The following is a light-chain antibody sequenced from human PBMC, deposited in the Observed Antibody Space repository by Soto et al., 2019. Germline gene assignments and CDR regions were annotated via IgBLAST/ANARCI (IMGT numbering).Light chain of an antibody. CDR1: QGISSY. J-gene: IGKJ1*01. V-gene: IGKV1-8*01. Sequence: AIRMTQSPSSFSASTGDRVTITCRASQGISSYLAWYQQKPGKAPKLLIYAASTLQSGVPSRFSGSGSGTDFTLTFSCLQSEDFSTYYCQQYYSCPHTFGQGTKVEIK. CDR2: AAS. CDR3: QQYYSCPHT.